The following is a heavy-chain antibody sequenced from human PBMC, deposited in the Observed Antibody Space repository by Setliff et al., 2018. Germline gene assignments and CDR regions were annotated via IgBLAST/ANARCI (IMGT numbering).Heavy chain of an antibody. CDR2: IYYGGSS. CDR1: GGSFSGYY. J-gene: IGHJ4*02. CDR3: ARSFSRREKFLLDY. Sequence: KPSETLSLTCAVYGGSFSGYYWSWIRQPPGKGLEWIGFIYYGGSSTYNPSLQNRVTISVDTSKNQFSLKLSSVAAADTAVYYCARSFSRREKFLLDYWGQGALVTVSS. V-gene: IGHV4-59*08.